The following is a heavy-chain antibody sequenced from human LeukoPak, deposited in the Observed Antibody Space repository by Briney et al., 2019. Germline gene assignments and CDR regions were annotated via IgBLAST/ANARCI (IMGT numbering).Heavy chain of an antibody. J-gene: IGHJ6*03. Sequence: GASVKVSCKASGYTFTGYYMHWVRRAPGQGLEWMGWINPNSGGTNYAQKFQGRVTMTRDTSISTAYMELSRLRSDDTAVYYCARASMGYYYMDVWGKGTTVTVSS. V-gene: IGHV1-2*02. CDR1: GYTFTGYY. CDR3: ARASMGYYYMDV. CDR2: INPNSGGT.